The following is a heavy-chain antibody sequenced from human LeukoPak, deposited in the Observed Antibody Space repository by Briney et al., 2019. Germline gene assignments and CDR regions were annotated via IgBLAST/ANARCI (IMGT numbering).Heavy chain of an antibody. CDR3: AYSSSSLGAFDI. V-gene: IGHV1-2*02. J-gene: IGHJ3*02. CDR2: INPNSGGT. CDR1: GYTFTGYY. D-gene: IGHD6-6*01. Sequence: ASVNVSCKASGYTFTGYYMHWVRQAPGQGLEWMGWINPNSGGTNYAQKFQGRVTMTRDTSISTAYMELSRLRSDDTAVYYCAYSSSSLGAFDIWGQGTMVTVSS.